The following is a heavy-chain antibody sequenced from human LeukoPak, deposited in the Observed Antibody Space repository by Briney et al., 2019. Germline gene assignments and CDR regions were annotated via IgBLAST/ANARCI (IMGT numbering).Heavy chain of an antibody. CDR1: GGSISSGGYS. J-gene: IGHJ3*02. D-gene: IGHD2-21*01. V-gene: IGHV4-30-2*01. CDR3: AKDGIRDAFDI. CDR2: IYHSGST. Sequence: SQTLSLTCAVSGGSISSGGYSWSWIRQPPGKGLEWIGYIYHSGSTYYNPSLKSRVTISVDRSKNQFSLKLSSVTAADTAVFYRAKDGIRDAFDIWGQGTMVTVSS.